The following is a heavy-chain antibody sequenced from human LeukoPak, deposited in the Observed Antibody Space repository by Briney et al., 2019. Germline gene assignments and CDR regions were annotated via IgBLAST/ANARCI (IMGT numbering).Heavy chain of an antibody. CDR2: ISSSGSTM. D-gene: IGHD3-22*01. CDR1: GFTFSDYY. J-gene: IGHJ4*02. Sequence: GGSLRLSCAASGFTFSDYYMSWIRQAPGKGLEWVSYISSSGSTMYYADSVKGRFTISRDNAENSLYLQMNSLRAEDTAVYYCARPKGSGYSRQAVRGFDYWGQGTLVTVSS. CDR3: ARPKGSGYSRQAVRGFDY. V-gene: IGHV3-11*01.